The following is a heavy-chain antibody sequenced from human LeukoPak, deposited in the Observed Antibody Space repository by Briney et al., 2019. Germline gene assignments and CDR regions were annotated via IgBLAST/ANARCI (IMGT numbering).Heavy chain of an antibody. CDR1: GFTFSSYA. J-gene: IGHJ4*02. CDR3: ARPRGATAIHDYYFDY. D-gene: IGHD2-2*02. V-gene: IGHV3-30-3*01. CDR2: ISYDGSNK. Sequence: GGSLRLSCAASGFTFSSYAMHWVRQAPGKGLEWVAVISYDGSNKYYADSVKGRFTISRDNSKNTLYLQMNSLRAEDTAVYYCARPRGATAIHDYYFDYWGQGTLVTVSS.